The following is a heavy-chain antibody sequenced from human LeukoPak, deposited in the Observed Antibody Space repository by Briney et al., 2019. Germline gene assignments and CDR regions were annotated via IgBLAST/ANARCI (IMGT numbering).Heavy chain of an antibody. J-gene: IGHJ4*02. V-gene: IGHV4-59*08. D-gene: IGHD2-15*01. CDR2: IYYSGST. Sequence: PSETLSLTCTVSGGSISSYYWSWIRQPPGKGLEWIGYIYYSGSTNYNPSLKSRVTISVDTSKNQFSLKLSSVTAADTAVYYCVRGGGSSGFDYWGQGTLVTVSS. CDR1: GGSISSYY. CDR3: VRGGGSSGFDY.